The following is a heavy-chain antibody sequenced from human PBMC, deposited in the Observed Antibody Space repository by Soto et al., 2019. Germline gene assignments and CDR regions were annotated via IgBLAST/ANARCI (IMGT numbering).Heavy chain of an antibody. V-gene: IGHV4-34*01. CDR3: ARGRDDFWSGYYLGPRFDY. Sequence: SETLSLTCAVYGGSFSGYYWSWIRQPPGKGLEWIGEINHSGSTNYNPSLKSRVTISVDTSKSQFSLKLSSVTAADTAVYYCARGRDDFWSGYYLGPRFDYWGQGTLVTVSS. D-gene: IGHD3-3*01. J-gene: IGHJ4*02. CDR2: INHSGST. CDR1: GGSFSGYY.